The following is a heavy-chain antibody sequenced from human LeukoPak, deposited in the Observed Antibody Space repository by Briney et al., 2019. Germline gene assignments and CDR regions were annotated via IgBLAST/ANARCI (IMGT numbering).Heavy chain of an antibody. Sequence: SETLSPTCAVSDGSISSGGYSWSWIRQPPGKGLEWIGYIYHSGSTYYNPSLKSRVTISVDRSKNQFSLKLSSVTAADTAVYYCARAATSGYSGYDRSWFDPWGQGTLVTVSS. CDR1: DGSISSGGYS. V-gene: IGHV4-30-2*01. D-gene: IGHD5-12*01. CDR2: IYHSGST. CDR3: ARAATSGYSGYDRSWFDP. J-gene: IGHJ5*02.